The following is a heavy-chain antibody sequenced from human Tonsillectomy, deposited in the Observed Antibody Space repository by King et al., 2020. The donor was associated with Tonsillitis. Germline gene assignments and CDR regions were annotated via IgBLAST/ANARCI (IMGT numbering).Heavy chain of an antibody. CDR2: INHSGST. Sequence: QLQQWGAGLLKPSETLSLTCAVYGGSFSGYYWSWIRQPPGKGLEWIGEINHSGSTKYNPSLKSRVTISVDTSKNQFSLKLSSVTAADTAVYYCASRRGYFYDSSGYYPASYYYGMDVWGQGTTVTVSS. CDR1: GGSFSGYY. V-gene: IGHV4-34*01. J-gene: IGHJ6*02. D-gene: IGHD3-22*01. CDR3: ASRRGYFYDSSGYYPASYYYGMDV.